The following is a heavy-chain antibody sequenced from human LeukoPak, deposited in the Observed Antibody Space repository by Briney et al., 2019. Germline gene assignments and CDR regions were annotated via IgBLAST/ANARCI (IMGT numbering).Heavy chain of an antibody. CDR3: VKDFYSSWSNWFDV. Sequence: GGSLRLSCSASGFTFSTYPMHWVRQGPGKGLEYVSAISGNGVSTYYADSVKDRSFISRDNSKNTLYLQMRSLRTEDTAVYYCVKDFYSSWSNWFDVWGQGTRVTVSS. D-gene: IGHD4-11*01. J-gene: IGHJ5*02. CDR1: GFTFSTYP. CDR2: ISGNGVST. V-gene: IGHV3-64D*06.